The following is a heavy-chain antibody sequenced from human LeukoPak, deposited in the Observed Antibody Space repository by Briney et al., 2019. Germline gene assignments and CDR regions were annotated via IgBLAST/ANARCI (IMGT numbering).Heavy chain of an antibody. CDR1: GGTFSSYT. Sequence: SVKVSCKASGGTFSSYTISWVRQAPGQGLEWMGRIIPILGIANYAQKFQGGVTITADKSTSIAYMELSSLRSEDTAVYYCARDPVDTKTPYYFDYWGQGTLVTVSS. CDR3: ARDPVDTKTPYYFDY. D-gene: IGHD5-18*01. CDR2: IIPILGIA. J-gene: IGHJ4*02. V-gene: IGHV1-69*04.